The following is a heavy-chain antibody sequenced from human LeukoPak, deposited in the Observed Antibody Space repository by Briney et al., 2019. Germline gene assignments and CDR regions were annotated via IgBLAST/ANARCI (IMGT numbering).Heavy chain of an antibody. CDR3: ARDFHSGSYFGYFDY. Sequence: GGSLRLSCAASGFTFSSYSMSWVRQAPGKGLEWVSSISSSSSYIYYADSVKGRFTISRDNAKNSLYLQMNSLRAEDTAVYYCARDFHSGSYFGYFDYWGQGTLVTVSS. D-gene: IGHD1-26*01. J-gene: IGHJ4*02. CDR1: GFTFSSYS. CDR2: ISSSSSYI. V-gene: IGHV3-21*01.